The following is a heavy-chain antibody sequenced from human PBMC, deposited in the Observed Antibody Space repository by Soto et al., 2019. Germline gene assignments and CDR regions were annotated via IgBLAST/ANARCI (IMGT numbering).Heavy chain of an antibody. J-gene: IGHJ4*02. CDR3: VKEGSGWSYLDH. D-gene: IGHD6-19*01. Sequence: QVQLQESGTELVKPSGTLSLSCVVSSGSISSTNWWCWVRQPPGRGLEWIGAFYHSGSINYNPSLRSRVTISVDKSKNHFCLNLISVTVADTAVYFCVKEGSGWSYLDHWGQGILVTVSS. V-gene: IGHV4-4*02. CDR2: FYHSGSI. CDR1: SGSISSTNW.